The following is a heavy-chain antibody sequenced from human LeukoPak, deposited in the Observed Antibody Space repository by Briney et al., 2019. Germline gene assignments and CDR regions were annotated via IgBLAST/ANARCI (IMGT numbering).Heavy chain of an antibody. CDR3: ARDDGAAAGPSDY. Sequence: SVKVSCKASGGTLSSYAISWVRQAPGQGLEWMGRIIPIFGIANYAQKFQGRVTITADKSTSTAYMELSSLRSEDTAVYYCARDDGAAAGPSDYWGQGTLVTVSS. D-gene: IGHD6-13*01. CDR1: GGTLSSYA. V-gene: IGHV1-69*04. J-gene: IGHJ4*02. CDR2: IIPIFGIA.